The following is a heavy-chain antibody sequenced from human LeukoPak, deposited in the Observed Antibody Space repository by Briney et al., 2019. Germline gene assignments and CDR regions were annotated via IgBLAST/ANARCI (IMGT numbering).Heavy chain of an antibody. CDR1: GDSVSSGY. D-gene: IGHD2-15*01. Sequence: PSETLSLTCTVSGDSVSSGYWNWFRQPPGKGLEWIVYIYDSGMTDYSPSLKNRLTISLDTSNNQFSLKLSSVTAADTAVYYCAGRGHRYSRDWGQGILVTVSS. J-gene: IGHJ1*01. V-gene: IGHV4-4*09. CDR3: AGRGHRYSRD. CDR2: IYDSGMT.